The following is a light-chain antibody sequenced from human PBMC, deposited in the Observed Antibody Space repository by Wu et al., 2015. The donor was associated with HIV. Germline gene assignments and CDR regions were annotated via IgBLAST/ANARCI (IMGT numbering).Light chain of an antibody. CDR1: QSVSSGY. V-gene: IGKV3-20*01. CDR3: QQYDRSPRT. CDR2: GAS. J-gene: IGKJ1*01. Sequence: EIVLTQSPGTLSLSPGERATLSCRASQSVSSGYVAWHQQKPGQAPRLLISGASNRATGIPDRFSGSGSGTDFTLTISRLEPEDFAVYYCQQYDRSPRTFGQGTKVEIK.